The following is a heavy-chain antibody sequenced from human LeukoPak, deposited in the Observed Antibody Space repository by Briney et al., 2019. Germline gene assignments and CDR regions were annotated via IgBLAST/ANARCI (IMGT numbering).Heavy chain of an antibody. V-gene: IGHV3-23*01. J-gene: IGHJ4*02. CDR1: GFTVSSNY. CDR3: AKDRDSSSGSSYLDF. D-gene: IGHD6-13*01. CDR2: ISGSSTST. Sequence: GGSLRLSCAASGFTVSSNYMNWVRQAPGKGLEWVSGISGSSTSTWYADSVKGRFTISRDNSKNTLYLQMNSLRAEDTAVYYCAKDRDSSSGSSYLDFWGQGTLATVSS.